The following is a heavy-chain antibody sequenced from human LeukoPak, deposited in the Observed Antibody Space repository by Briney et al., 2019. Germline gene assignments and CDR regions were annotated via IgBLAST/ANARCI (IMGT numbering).Heavy chain of an antibody. Sequence: SQTLSLTCAISGDSVSSNNAGWNWIRQSPSRGLEWLGRTYYRSKWYSDYAVSVKSRITIKPDTSKNQFSLQVNSVNFEDTAVYYCARGGIVATSEVWFDPWGQGTLVTVSS. D-gene: IGHD5-12*01. CDR3: ARGGIVATSEVWFDP. J-gene: IGHJ5*02. V-gene: IGHV6-1*01. CDR1: GDSVSSNNAG. CDR2: TYYRSKWYS.